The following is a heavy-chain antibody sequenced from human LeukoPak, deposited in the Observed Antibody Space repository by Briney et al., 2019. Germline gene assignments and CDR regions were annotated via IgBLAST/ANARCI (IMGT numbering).Heavy chain of an antibody. CDR3: AKDGAD. Sequence: GSLRLSCAASGFIFSNYVMHWVRQAPGKGLEWVAVISYDGSNKYYTDSVKGRFTISRDNSKNTLYLQMNSLRIEDTALYYCAKDGADWGRGTLVTVSS. CDR1: GFIFSNYV. CDR2: ISYDGSNK. V-gene: IGHV3-30*18. J-gene: IGHJ4*02. D-gene: IGHD3-16*01.